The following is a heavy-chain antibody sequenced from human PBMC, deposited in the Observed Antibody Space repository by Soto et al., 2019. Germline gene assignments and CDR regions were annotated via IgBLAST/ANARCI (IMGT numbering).Heavy chain of an antibody. V-gene: IGHV3-23*01. CDR2: ISGTGGDT. CDR3: AKGNNGYALFFDY. CDR1: GFTFSSYV. J-gene: IGHJ4*02. Sequence: EMQLLESGGGLVQPGGSLRLSCAAPGFTFSSYVINWVRQAPGKGLEWVSTISGTGGDTYYADSVKGRFTVSRDNSKNTLFLQMDSLRAEDTAVYYCAKGNNGYALFFDYWGQGTLVTVSS. D-gene: IGHD5-12*01.